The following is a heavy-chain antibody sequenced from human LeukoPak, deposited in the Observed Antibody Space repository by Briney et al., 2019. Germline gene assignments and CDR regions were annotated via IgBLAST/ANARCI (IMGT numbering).Heavy chain of an antibody. Sequence: ASVNLSFKASGYTFINYDINWVRQATGQGLEWMGWMNPNSGNTGYAQKFQGRVTMTRNTSISTAYMELSSVRSDDTAVYYCARGPTYCGGYCYTPWGQGTLVTVSS. CDR3: ARGPTYCGGYCYTP. V-gene: IGHV1-8*01. CDR2: MNPNSGNT. D-gene: IGHD2-21*02. CDR1: GYTFINYD. J-gene: IGHJ5*02.